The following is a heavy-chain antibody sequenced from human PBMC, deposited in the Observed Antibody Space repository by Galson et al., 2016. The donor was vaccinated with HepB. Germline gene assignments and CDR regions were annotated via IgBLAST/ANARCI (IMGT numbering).Heavy chain of an antibody. D-gene: IGHD5-18*01. CDR1: EFSLSTSGMR. Sequence: PALVKPTQTLTLTCTLSEFSLSTSGMRVSWIRQPPGKALEWLARIHWDDDKFYSTSLKTRLTISKDTSKNQVVLTVTNMDPVDTATYYCARHRFYSYGLDEWGQGTLVTVSS. CDR2: IHWDDDK. V-gene: IGHV2-70*04. J-gene: IGHJ4*02. CDR3: ARHRFYSYGLDE.